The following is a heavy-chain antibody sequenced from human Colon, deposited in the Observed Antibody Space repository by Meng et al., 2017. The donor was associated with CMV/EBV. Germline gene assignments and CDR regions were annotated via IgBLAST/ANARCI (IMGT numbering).Heavy chain of an antibody. V-gene: IGHV3-23*03. Sequence: GESLKISCAASRFTFSNYNMSWVRQAPGKGLEWVSIIYSGGSSTYFADTVKGRFTISRDNSYNTVHLQMNSLRGDDTAIYYCVRGGFGVVIDHWGQGTLVTVSS. J-gene: IGHJ4*02. D-gene: IGHD3-3*01. CDR3: VRGGFGVVIDH. CDR1: RFTFSNYN. CDR2: IYSGGSST.